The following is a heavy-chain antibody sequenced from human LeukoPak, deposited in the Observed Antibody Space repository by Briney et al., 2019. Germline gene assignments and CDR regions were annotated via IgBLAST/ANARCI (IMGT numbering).Heavy chain of an antibody. J-gene: IGHJ4*02. CDR1: GGSISSYY. CDR2: IYHSGST. CDR3: ARDGYSGNDGL. D-gene: IGHD5-12*01. V-gene: IGHV4-59*01. Sequence: SETLSLTCTVSGGSISSYYWSWIRQPPGKGLEWIGYIYHSGSTKYNPSLKSRVTISVDTSKNQFSLKMSSVTAADTAVYYCARDGYSGNDGLWGQGTLVTVSS.